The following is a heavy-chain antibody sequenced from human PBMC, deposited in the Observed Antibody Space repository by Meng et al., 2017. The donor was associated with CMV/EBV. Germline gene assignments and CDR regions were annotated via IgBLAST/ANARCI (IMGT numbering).Heavy chain of an antibody. V-gene: IGHV1-8*03. Sequence: ASVKVSCKASGYTFTCYDINWVRQATGQGLEWMGWMNPNSGNTGYAQKFQGRVTITRNTSISTAYMELSSLRSEDTAVYYCARRSVVVPAAPWTYYDFWSGYYTEGYYYYGMDVWGQGTTVTVSS. CDR3: ARRSVVVPAAPWTYYDFWSGYYTEGYYYYGMDV. D-gene: IGHD3-3*01. CDR2: MNPNSGNT. J-gene: IGHJ6*02. CDR1: GYTFTCYD.